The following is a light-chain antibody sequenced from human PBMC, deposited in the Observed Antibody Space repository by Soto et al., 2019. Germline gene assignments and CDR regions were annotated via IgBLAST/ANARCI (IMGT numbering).Light chain of an antibody. J-gene: IGKJ4*01. CDR2: GSS. CDR1: QTIGSTY. V-gene: IGKV3-20*01. CDR3: QQYASSPLLT. Sequence: EIVLTQSPGTLSLSPGETATLSCRASQTIGSTYLAWYQQKPGQAPRLLIFGSSNRATGIPDRFSGSGSGTDFILSISRLEPEDFAVYYCQQYASSPLLTFGGGTKVEIK.